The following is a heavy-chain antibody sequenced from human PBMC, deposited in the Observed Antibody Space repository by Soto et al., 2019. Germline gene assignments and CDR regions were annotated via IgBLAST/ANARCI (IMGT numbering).Heavy chain of an antibody. V-gene: IGHV1-2*02. D-gene: IGHD3-16*01. CDR3: VGAHALGFSNWFDP. CDR1: GYIFSANY. CDR2: INPHSGAT. Sequence: ASVKVSCKASGYIFSANYIHWVRQAPGQGLEWLGWINPHSGATNYAQKFLGRVTMSADTSASTAYTDLARLKSDDTAVYYCVGAHALGFSNWFDPWGRGNLVTVSS. J-gene: IGHJ5*02.